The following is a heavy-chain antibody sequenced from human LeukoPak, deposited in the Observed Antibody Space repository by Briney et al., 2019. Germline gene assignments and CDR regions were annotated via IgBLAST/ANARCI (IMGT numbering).Heavy chain of an antibody. CDR3: AKDQYYSNYRFSDY. CDR2: ISGSGGST. CDR1: GFTFSSYA. D-gene: IGHD4-11*01. J-gene: IGHJ4*02. V-gene: IGHV3-23*01. Sequence: GGSLRLSCAASGFTFSSYAMSWVRQAPGKGLEWVSAISGSGGSTYYADSVKGRFTISRDNSKNTLYLQMNSLRAEDTAVYYCAKDQYYSNYRFSDYWGQGTLVTVSS.